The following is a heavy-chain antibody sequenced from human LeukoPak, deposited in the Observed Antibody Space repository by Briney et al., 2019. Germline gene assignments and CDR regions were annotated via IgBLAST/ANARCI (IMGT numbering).Heavy chain of an antibody. Sequence: GASVKVSCKASGGTFSSYAISWVRQAPGQGLEWMGRIIPILGIANYAQKFQGRVTITADKSTSTAYMELSRLRSDDTAVYYCVYYYDSSGYYGNWFDPWGQGTLVTVSS. CDR1: GGTFSSYA. CDR2: IIPILGIA. J-gene: IGHJ5*02. D-gene: IGHD3-22*01. V-gene: IGHV1-69*04. CDR3: VYYYDSSGYYGNWFDP.